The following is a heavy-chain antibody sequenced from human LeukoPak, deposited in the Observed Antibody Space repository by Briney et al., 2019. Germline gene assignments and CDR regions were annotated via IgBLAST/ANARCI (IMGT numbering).Heavy chain of an antibody. J-gene: IGHJ4*02. CDR2: TSYDGTNK. Sequence: GRSLRLSCAASGFTFKNYGLHWVRQAPGKGLEWVAGTSYDGTNKYYADSVKGRFTISSDNSKNTLHLQMDGLRPEDTAVYYCTREAGYGSSWPLDYWGQGNLVTVSS. V-gene: IGHV3-30-3*01. CDR1: GFTFKNYG. CDR3: TREAGYGSSWPLDY. D-gene: IGHD6-13*01.